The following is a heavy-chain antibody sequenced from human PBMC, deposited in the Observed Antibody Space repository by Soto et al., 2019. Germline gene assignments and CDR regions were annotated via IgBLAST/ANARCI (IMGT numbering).Heavy chain of an antibody. CDR3: ARALGDWFDP. Sequence: PGGSLRLSCAGSGFTFNTYWMSWVRQAPGKGLEWVANIKQDGSDKYYVDSVKGRFTISRDNAKNSLYLQMDSLRAEDTAVYYCARALGDWFDPWGQGTLVTVSS. CDR2: IKQDGSDK. CDR1: GFTFNTYW. J-gene: IGHJ5*02. V-gene: IGHV3-7*03.